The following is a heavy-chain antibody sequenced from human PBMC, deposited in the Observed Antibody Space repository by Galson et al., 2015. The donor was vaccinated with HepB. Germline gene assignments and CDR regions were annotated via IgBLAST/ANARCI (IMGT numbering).Heavy chain of an antibody. J-gene: IGHJ6*03. CDR3: ARGQYYYGSGSSLYYYYYYMDV. Sequence: SVKVSCKASGGTFSSYAISWVRQAPGQGLEWMGGIIPIFGTANYAQKFQGRVTITADESTSTAYMELSSLRSEDTAVYYCARGQYYYGSGSSLYYYYYYMDVWGKGTTVTVSS. D-gene: IGHD3-10*01. CDR1: GGTFSSYA. V-gene: IGHV1-69*13. CDR2: IIPIFGTA.